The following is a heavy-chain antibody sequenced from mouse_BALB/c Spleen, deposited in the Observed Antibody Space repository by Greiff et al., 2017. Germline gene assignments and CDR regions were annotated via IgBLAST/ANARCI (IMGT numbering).Heavy chain of an antibody. J-gene: IGHJ3*01. CDR3: ARDPTGTRY. Sequence: DVHLVESGGGLVQPGGSLKLSCAASGFTFSSYGMSWVRQTPDKRLELVATINSNGGSTYYPDSVKGRFTISRDNAKNTLYLQMSSLKSEDTAMYYCARDPTGTRYWGQGTLVTVSA. V-gene: IGHV5-6-3*01. CDR1: GFTFSSYG. D-gene: IGHD4-1*01. CDR2: INSNGGST.